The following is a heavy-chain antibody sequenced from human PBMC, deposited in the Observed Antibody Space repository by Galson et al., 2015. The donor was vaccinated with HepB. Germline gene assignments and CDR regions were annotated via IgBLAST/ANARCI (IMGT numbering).Heavy chain of an antibody. CDR1: GYSFTSYW. D-gene: IGHD3-10*01. CDR2: IDPSDSYT. V-gene: IGHV5-10-1*01. J-gene: IGHJ4*02. Sequence: QSGAEVKKPGESLRISCTGSGYSFTSYWISWVRQMPGKGLEWMGRIDPSDSYTNYSPSFQGHVTISADKSISTAYLQWSSLKASDTAMYYCARRRPVVRGVITNPPDYWGQGTLVTVSS. CDR3: ARRRPVVRGVITNPPDY.